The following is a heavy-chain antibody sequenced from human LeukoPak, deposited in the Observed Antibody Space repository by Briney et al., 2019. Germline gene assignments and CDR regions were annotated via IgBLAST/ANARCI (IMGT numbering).Heavy chain of an antibody. CDR2: INPNSGGT. V-gene: IGHV1-2*04. CDR3: ARDFGYGDYYYGMDV. J-gene: IGHJ6*04. Sequence: ASVKVSCKASGYTFTVYYMHWVRQAPGQGRERMGWINPNSGGTNYAQKFQGWVTMTRDTSISTAYMELSRLRSDDTAVYYCARDFGYGDYYYGMDVWGKGTTVTVSS. CDR1: GYTFTVYY. D-gene: IGHD4-17*01.